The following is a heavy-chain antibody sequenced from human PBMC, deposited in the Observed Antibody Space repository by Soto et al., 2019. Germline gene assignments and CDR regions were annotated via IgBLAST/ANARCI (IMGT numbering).Heavy chain of an antibody. CDR3: ATLGGYTTGWYYSPSGY. CDR1: GLIVSRHA. V-gene: IGHV3-66*01. J-gene: IGHJ4*02. D-gene: IGHD6-19*01. Sequence: PGGSLRLSCAASGLIVSRHAMSWVRQAPGKGLEWVSVIHSGGYTYYADSVKGRFTISRDNSKNTLYLQMDNLRADDTAVYYCATLGGYTTGWYYSPSGYWGQGTLVTVSS. CDR2: IHSGGYT.